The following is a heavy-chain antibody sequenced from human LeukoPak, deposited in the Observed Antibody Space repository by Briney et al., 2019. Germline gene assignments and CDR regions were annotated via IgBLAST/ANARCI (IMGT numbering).Heavy chain of an antibody. D-gene: IGHD2-2*02. CDR3: ARGNCRSTECYTDDAFDI. J-gene: IGHJ3*02. CDR2: ISPYNGNT. CDR1: GYTFTSYG. Sequence: ASVKVCCKASGYTFTSYGISWVRQAPGQGLEWMGWISPYNGNTNYAQTIQDRVTMTTDTSTSTGYMELRGLRSDDTAVYYCARGNCRSTECYTDDAFDIWGQGTMVTVSS. V-gene: IGHV1-18*01.